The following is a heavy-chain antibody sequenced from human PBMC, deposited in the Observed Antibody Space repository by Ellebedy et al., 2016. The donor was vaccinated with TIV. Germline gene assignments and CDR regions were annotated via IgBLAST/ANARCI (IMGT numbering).Heavy chain of an antibody. D-gene: IGHD2-2*01. Sequence: GESLKISCTASAFTLRTYEMNWVRQAPGKGLEWVSAVGGGDDRTFYADAVKGRFTISRDNSKNTVTLQMQSLRAEDTALYYCAKGHTASFFYLFDSWGQGTLVTVSS. CDR3: AKGHTASFFYLFDS. CDR2: VGGGDDRT. J-gene: IGHJ5*01. CDR1: AFTLRTYE. V-gene: IGHV3-23*01.